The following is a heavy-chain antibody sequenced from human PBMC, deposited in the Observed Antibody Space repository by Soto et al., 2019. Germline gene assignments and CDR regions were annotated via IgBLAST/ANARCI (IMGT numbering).Heavy chain of an antibody. V-gene: IGHV3-64D*06. CDR1: GFNFSSYA. D-gene: IGHD4-17*01. Sequence: PGGSLTLSCSASGFNFSSYAMDWARQAPWQGLEWLSAISTDGSRTFYADSVKGRFTISRDNSKNTLYLQMSSLRAEDTAVYYCVKDSFRAGVFTVPLLSYCGQRTRVTVSS. CDR3: VKDSFRAGVFTVPLLSY. CDR2: ISTDGSRT. J-gene: IGHJ4*02.